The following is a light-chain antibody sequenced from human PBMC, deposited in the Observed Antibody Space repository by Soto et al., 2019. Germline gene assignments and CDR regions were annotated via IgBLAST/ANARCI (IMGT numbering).Light chain of an antibody. CDR2: DAS. CDR3: QQHKDWPTRT. Sequence: EMVLTQSPSSQSVSLGDEATLSCRATPPVRRHVAWYQLKPRQALRLLVYDASTRATGVPARFSGGGSGTDFTHTISSLRSEEFAVYFGQQHKDWPTRTFGQGTKVDIK. V-gene: IGKV3-15*01. CDR1: PPVRRH. J-gene: IGKJ1*01.